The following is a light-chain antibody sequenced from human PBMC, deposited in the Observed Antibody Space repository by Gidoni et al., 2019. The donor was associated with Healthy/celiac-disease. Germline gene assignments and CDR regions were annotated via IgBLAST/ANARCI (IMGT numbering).Light chain of an antibody. CDR3: QQYYSTLTWT. J-gene: IGKJ1*01. V-gene: IGKV4-1*01. CDR1: QSVLYSYNNKNY. Sequence: DIVMIQSPAAMAAAPGERATNNCKTSQSVLYSYNNKNYLAWYQQKPGQPPKLLIYGASTRESGVPDRFSGSGSGTDFTLTISSLQAEDVAVYYCQQYYSTLTWTFGQGTKVEIK. CDR2: GAS.